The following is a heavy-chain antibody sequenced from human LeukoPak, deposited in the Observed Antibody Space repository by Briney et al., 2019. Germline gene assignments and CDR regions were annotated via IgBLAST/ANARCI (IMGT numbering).Heavy chain of an antibody. CDR2: IYYTGST. V-gene: IGHV4-59*01. D-gene: IGHD1-26*01. CDR1: GADIRTYY. CDR3: ARGQRSYFRAVDD. Sequence: PSETLSLTCTVSGADIRTYYWSWLRQPPGKGLEWIGHIYYTGSTSYNPSLKSRVTMSVDTSKNQFSLKLKSVTAADTALYYCARGQRSYFRAVDDCSQGTLVTVSS. J-gene: IGHJ4*02.